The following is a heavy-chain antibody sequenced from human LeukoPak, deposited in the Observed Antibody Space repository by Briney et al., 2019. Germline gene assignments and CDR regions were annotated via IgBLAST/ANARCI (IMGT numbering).Heavy chain of an antibody. V-gene: IGHV1-24*01. Sequence: GASVKVSCKVSGYTLTELSMHWVRQAPGKGLEWMGGFDPEDGETIYAQKFQGRVTMTEDTSTDTAYMELSSLRSEDTAVYYCAILTPNYYDSSGPFDYWGQGTLVTVSS. D-gene: IGHD3-22*01. CDR2: FDPEDGET. CDR3: AILTPNYYDSSGPFDY. CDR1: GYTLTELS. J-gene: IGHJ4*02.